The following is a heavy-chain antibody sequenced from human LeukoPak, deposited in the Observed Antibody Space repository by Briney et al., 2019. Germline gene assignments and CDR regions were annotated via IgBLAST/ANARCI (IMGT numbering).Heavy chain of an antibody. D-gene: IGHD5-18*01. CDR3: ARDMGYSFDY. CDR1: GFTDSSNY. CDR2: IYSGGST. V-gene: IGHV3-66*02. Sequence: GDSLRLSYAASGFTDSSNYMRWLRQPPGKGLEWVSVIYSGGSTYYADSVKGRFTISRDNPKNTLYLQMNSLRAEDTAVCYCARDMGYSFDYWGQGTLVSVSS. J-gene: IGHJ4*02.